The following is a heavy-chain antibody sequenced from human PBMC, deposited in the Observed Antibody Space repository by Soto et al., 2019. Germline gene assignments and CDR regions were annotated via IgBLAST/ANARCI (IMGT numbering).Heavy chain of an antibody. CDR3: VSPHSESSNAFDL. J-gene: IGHJ5*02. CDR1: GFSFSHYA. CDR2: ISYDGENQ. Sequence: GGSLRLSCAASGFSFSHYAMHWVRQPPGKGLEWVALISYDGENQYFTDSVRGRFTISRDNSKTAVYLEMNDLRLDDTATYYCVSPHSESSNAFDLWGQGTLVTSPQ. D-gene: IGHD3-10*01. V-gene: IGHV3-30*04.